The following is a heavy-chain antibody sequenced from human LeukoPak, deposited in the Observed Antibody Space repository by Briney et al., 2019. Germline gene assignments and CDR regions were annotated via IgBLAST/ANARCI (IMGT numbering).Heavy chain of an antibody. CDR3: ARRVLTDRSFDY. Sequence: GGSLRLSCAASGSTLSSYWMNWVRQAPGKGLEWMANINQDGSEKYHVDSVKGRFTISRDNAKNPLYLQMNSLRAEDTAVYYCARRVLTDRSFDYWGQGTLVTVSS. V-gene: IGHV3-7*04. CDR1: GSTLSSYW. J-gene: IGHJ4*02. CDR2: INQDGSEK. D-gene: IGHD4/OR15-4a*01.